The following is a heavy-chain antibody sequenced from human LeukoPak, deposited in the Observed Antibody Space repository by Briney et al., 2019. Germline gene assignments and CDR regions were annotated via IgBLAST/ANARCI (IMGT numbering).Heavy chain of an antibody. Sequence: GGSLRLSCAAFGFTFDNYALHWVRQAPGKGLEYVSGLSPNGDSTYYANSVKGRFTISRDNPRHTLFLQMGSLRVEDTAVYYCARTYSYGAGTYSSFGYWGQGTLVTVSP. V-gene: IGHV3-64*01. D-gene: IGHD3-10*01. J-gene: IGHJ4*02. CDR1: GFTFDNYA. CDR3: ARTYSYGAGTYSSFGY. CDR2: LSPNGDST.